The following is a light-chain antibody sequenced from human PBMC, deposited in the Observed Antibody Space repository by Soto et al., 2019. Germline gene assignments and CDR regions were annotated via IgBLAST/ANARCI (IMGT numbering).Light chain of an antibody. CDR2: DAS. CDR1: QSVSSY. CDR3: QQRGNWPPT. Sequence: EIVLTQSPATLSLSPGERATLSCRASQSVSSYLAWYQQKPGQAPRLLIYDASNRATGIPARFSGSGSGTNFTLTISSLEPEDIAVYYCQQRGNWPPTYGQGTKVDIK. J-gene: IGKJ1*01. V-gene: IGKV3-11*01.